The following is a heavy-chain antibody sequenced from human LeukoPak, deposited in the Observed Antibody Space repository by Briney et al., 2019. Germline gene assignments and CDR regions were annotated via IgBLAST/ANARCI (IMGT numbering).Heavy chain of an antibody. J-gene: IGHJ6*03. V-gene: IGHV1-18*01. CDR2: ISAYNGDT. D-gene: IGHD6-13*01. Sequence: ASVKVSCKASGYSFINYGINWVRQAPGQGLEWMGWISAYNGDTNYAQKVQGRVTMTTDTSTSSAYMELRSLRSDDTAVYYCARSADSSKYYYVDVWGKGTTVTVSS. CDR1: GYSFINYG. CDR3: ARSADSSKYYYVDV.